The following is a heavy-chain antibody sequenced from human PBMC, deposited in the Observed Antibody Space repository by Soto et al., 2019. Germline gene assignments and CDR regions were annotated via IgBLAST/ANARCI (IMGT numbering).Heavy chain of an antibody. CDR2: INGYNGNT. CDR3: QRTGPAPYYYCGMDV. J-gene: IGHJ6*02. V-gene: IGHV1-18*01. Sequence: QVQLVQSRGEVKKPGASVKVSCKTSGYSFTTYGISWVRQAPGQGLEWMGWINGYNGNTNYAQKLQGRLPMSQETSTGAALREMRLSTSDATAVYFCQRTGPAPYYYCGMDVWGQGSTVTVSS. CDR1: GYSFTTYG.